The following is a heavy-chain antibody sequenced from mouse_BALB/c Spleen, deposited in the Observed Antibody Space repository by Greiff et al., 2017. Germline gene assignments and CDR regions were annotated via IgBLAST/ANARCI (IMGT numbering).Heavy chain of an antibody. V-gene: IGHV14-3*02. Sequence: VQLQQSGAELVKPGASVKLSCTASGFNIKDTYMHWVKQRPEQGLEWIGRIDPANGNTKYDPKFQGKATITADTSSNTAYLQLSSLTSEDTAVYYCARRELRPGYFDVWGAGTTVTVSS. J-gene: IGHJ1*01. CDR1: GFNIKDTY. D-gene: IGHD1-2*01. CDR2: IDPANGNT. CDR3: ARRELRPGYFDV.